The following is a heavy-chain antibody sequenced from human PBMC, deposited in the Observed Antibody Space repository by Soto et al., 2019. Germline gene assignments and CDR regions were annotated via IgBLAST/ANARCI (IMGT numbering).Heavy chain of an antibody. J-gene: IGHJ5*02. D-gene: IGHD6-13*01. Sequence: SETLSLTCTVSGGSISSGGYYWSWIRQHPGKGLEWIGYIYYSGSTYYNPSPKSRVTISVDTSKNQFSLKLSSVTAADTAVYYCARDSGSSSWNGASWFDPWGQGTLVTVS. CDR2: IYYSGST. CDR3: ARDSGSSSWNGASWFDP. CDR1: GGSISSGGYY. V-gene: IGHV4-31*03.